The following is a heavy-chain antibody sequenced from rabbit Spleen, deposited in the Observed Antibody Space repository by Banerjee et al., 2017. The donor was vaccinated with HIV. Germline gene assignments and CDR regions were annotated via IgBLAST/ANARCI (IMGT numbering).Heavy chain of an antibody. D-gene: IGHD1-1*01. CDR2: IYAGSSGNT. J-gene: IGHJ4*01. CDR1: GFSFSDRDV. CDR3: ARGRASSGYYAFTL. Sequence: QEQLEESGGGLVKPEGSLTLTCKASGFSFSDRDVMCWVRQAPGKGLEWIACIYAGSSGNTYYASWAKGRFTISKTSSTTVTLQMTSLTVADTATYFCARGRASSGYYAFTLWGPGTLVTVS. V-gene: IGHV1S45*01.